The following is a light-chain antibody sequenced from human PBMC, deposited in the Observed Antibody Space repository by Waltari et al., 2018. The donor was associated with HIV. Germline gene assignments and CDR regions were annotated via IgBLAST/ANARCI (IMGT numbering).Light chain of an antibody. J-gene: IGKJ4*01. V-gene: IGKV4-1*01. CDR3: QQYYTVPPT. Sequence: DIVMTQSPDSLTVSLGERATINCTSSRTVFYSSDNQNYLAWYLQRPGQSPKVLIFWASTRGFGVSDRFRGSGSGTHFSLTLSSLQDDDVGIYYCQQYYTVPPTFGGGTKVEI. CDR2: WAS. CDR1: RTVFYSSDNQNY.